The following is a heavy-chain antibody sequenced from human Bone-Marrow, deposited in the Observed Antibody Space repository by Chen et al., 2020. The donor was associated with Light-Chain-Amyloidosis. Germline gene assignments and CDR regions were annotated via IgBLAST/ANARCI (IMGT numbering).Heavy chain of an antibody. CDR3: AVGRGTYEGFNP. J-gene: IGHJ5*02. D-gene: IGHD5-12*01. V-gene: IGHV1-24*01. CDR2: LVPEHAET. Sequence: QVQLLQSGAEVKKPGASVKVSCKVSGYTLSNSYIHWVRQAPGKGLEWMGGLVPEHAETIYARRFQGRVTMTEDSSTDTAYLVMSSLTSEDTAMYYCAVGRGTYEGFNPWGQGTPVIVSS. CDR1: GYTLSNSY.